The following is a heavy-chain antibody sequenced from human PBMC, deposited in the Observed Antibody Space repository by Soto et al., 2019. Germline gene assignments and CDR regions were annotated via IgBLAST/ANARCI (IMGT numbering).Heavy chain of an antibody. CDR2: IKQDGSEK. J-gene: IGHJ3*02. D-gene: IGHD5-12*01. Sequence: HPGGSLRLSCAASGFTFSSYWMSWVRQAPGKGLEWVANIKQDGSEKYYVDSVKGRFTISRDNAKNSLYLQMNSLRAEDTAVYYCARHSVSGYDYGDAFDIWGQGTMVTVSS. V-gene: IGHV3-7*01. CDR1: GFTFSSYW. CDR3: ARHSVSGYDYGDAFDI.